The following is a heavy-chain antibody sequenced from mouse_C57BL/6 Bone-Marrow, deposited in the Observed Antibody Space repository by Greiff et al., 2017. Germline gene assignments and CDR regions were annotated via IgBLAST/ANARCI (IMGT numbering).Heavy chain of an antibody. Sequence: QQSGAELVRPGASVTLSCKASGYTFTDYEMHWVKQTPVHGLEWIGAIDPETGGTAYNQKFKGKAILTADKSSSTAYMELRSLTSEDSAIYYCTRGDYGSSPWFAYWGQGTLVTVSA. CDR1: GYTFTDYE. CDR2: IDPETGGT. CDR3: TRGDYGSSPWFAY. J-gene: IGHJ3*01. V-gene: IGHV1-15*01. D-gene: IGHD1-1*01.